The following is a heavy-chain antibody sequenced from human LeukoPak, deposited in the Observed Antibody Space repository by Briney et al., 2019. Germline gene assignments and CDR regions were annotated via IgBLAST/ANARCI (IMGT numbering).Heavy chain of an antibody. J-gene: IGHJ4*02. CDR3: AKPPYDILTGAYFDY. D-gene: IGHD3-9*01. Sequence: PPGRSLRLSCAASGFTFDDYAMHWVRHAPGKGLEWVSGISWNSGSIGYADSVKGRFTISRDNAKNSLYLQMNSLRAEDTALYYCAKPPYDILTGAYFDYWGQGTLVTVSS. CDR1: GFTFDDYA. CDR2: ISWNSGSI. V-gene: IGHV3-9*01.